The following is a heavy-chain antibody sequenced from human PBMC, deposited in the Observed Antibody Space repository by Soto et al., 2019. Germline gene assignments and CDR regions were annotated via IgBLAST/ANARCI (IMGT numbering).Heavy chain of an antibody. D-gene: IGHD3-10*01. CDR1: GFSFSINGVA. Sequence: QITLKESGPTLVKPTQTLTLTCTFSGFSFSINGVAVGWIRQPPGQALEWLALIYWDDDQRYNPSLKNRLTIXKXXSRNQVVLTVTDMDPVDTATYYCAHKRDVSIGFKSWGQGPLVTVSS. J-gene: IGHJ4*02. V-gene: IGHV2-5*02. CDR3: AHKRDVSIGFKS. CDR2: IYWDDDQ.